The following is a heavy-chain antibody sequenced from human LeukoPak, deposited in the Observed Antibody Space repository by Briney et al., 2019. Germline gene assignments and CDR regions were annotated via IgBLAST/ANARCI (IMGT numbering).Heavy chain of an antibody. CDR2: ISGSGGST. J-gene: IGHJ4*02. V-gene: IGHV3-23*01. CDR1: GFTFSSYA. D-gene: IGHD3-10*01. CDR3: AKGRYGSGRYYFDY. Sequence: HPGGSLRLSCAASGFTFSSYAMSWVRQAPGKGLEWVSAISGSGGSTYYADSVKGRFTISRDNSKDTLYLQMNSLRAEDTAVYYCAKGRYGSGRYYFDYWGQGTLVTVSS.